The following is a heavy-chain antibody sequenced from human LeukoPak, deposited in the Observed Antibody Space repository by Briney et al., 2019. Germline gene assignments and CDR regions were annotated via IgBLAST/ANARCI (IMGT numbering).Heavy chain of an antibody. CDR3: ARECCSGGSCYSDY. CDR2: ISSSSSII. Sequence: GGSLRVSCVASVFTFSSYSMNWVRQAPGKGLEWVSYISSSSSIIYYADTVQGRFTISRDKAKNSLYLQMNRLRADDTAVYYCARECCSGGSCYSDYWGQGTLVTVSS. CDR1: VFTFSSYS. D-gene: IGHD2-15*01. V-gene: IGHV3-48*01. J-gene: IGHJ4*02.